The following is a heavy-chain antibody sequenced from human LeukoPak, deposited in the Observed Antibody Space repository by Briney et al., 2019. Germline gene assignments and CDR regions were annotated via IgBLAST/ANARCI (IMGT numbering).Heavy chain of an antibody. J-gene: IGHJ3*02. CDR2: IIPIFGTA. Sequence: ASVKVYCKASGGTFSSYAISWVRQAPGQGLEWMGGIIPIFGTANYAQKFQGRVTITADESTSTAYMELSSLRSEDTAVYYCARSITMIAQGAFDIWGQGTMVTVSS. V-gene: IGHV1-69*13. D-gene: IGHD3-22*01. CDR1: GGTFSSYA. CDR3: ARSITMIAQGAFDI.